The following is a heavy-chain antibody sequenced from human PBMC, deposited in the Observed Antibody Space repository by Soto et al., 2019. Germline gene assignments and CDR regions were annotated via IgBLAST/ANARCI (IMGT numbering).Heavy chain of an antibody. CDR3: ARLGIAARLRSCFDY. Sequence: SETLSLTCAVYGGSFSGYYWSWIRQPPGKGLERIGEINHSGSTNYNPSLKSRVTISVDTSTNQFSLKLSSVTAADTAVYYCARLGIAARLRSCFDYWGQGTLVTVSS. D-gene: IGHD6-25*01. J-gene: IGHJ4*02. V-gene: IGHV4-34*01. CDR1: GGSFSGYY. CDR2: INHSGST.